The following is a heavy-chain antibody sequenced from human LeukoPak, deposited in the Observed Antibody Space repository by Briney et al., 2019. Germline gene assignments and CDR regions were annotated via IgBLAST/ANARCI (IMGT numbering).Heavy chain of an antibody. CDR2: MNPNSGNT. Sequence: ASVKVSCKASGYTFTSYDINWVRQATGQGLEWMGWMNPNSGNTGYAQKFQGRVTMTRNTSISTAYMELSSLRSEDTAVYYCARFDCSSTSCDGDWFDPWGQGTLVTVSS. CDR3: ARFDCSSTSCDGDWFDP. D-gene: IGHD2-2*01. V-gene: IGHV1-8*01. CDR1: GYTFTSYD. J-gene: IGHJ5*02.